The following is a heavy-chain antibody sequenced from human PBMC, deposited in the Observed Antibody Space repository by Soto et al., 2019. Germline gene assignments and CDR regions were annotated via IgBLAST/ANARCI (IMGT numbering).Heavy chain of an antibody. CDR1: NFVFSVYS. Sequence: QLVESGGGVVQPERSPKLSCTASNFVFSVYSLHWVRQAPGKGLEWVALISYDGGNKYYADSVKGRFTISRDNSKNTLYLQMNSLRREDTTVYYCARDKDQYDFWGGTLDSWGQGTLVTVSS. V-gene: IGHV3-30-3*01. CDR3: ARDKDQYDFWGGTLDS. D-gene: IGHD3-3*01. CDR2: ISYDGGNK. J-gene: IGHJ4*02.